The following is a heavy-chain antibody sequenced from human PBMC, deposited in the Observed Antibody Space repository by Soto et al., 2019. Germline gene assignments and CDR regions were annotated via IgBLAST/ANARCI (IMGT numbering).Heavy chain of an antibody. D-gene: IGHD4-17*01. CDR2: FHHSGGT. J-gene: IGHJ5*02. V-gene: IGHV4-61*01. CDR1: GDSLSTSSYH. CDR3: ARARPTVTTRWLDP. Sequence: PSETLSLTCSVSGDSLSTSSYHWSWIRQPPGKGLEWIGYFHHSGGTNYTPSLKSRVTISLDTSKNQFSLRLTSVTPADTAVYYCARARPTVTTRWLDPWGQGALVTVSS.